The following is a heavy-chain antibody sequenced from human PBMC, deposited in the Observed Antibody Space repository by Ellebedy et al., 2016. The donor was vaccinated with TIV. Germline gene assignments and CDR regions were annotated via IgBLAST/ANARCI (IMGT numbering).Heavy chain of an antibody. Sequence: MPSETLSLTCTVSGYSISSGYYWGWIRQPPGKGLEWIGSIYRSGSTYYNPSLKSRVTISVDTSKNQFSLKLSAVTAADTAVYYCARQVVAGTEFDYWGQGTLVTVSS. CDR3: ARQVVAGTEFDY. V-gene: IGHV4-38-2*02. D-gene: IGHD6-19*01. CDR2: IYRSGST. J-gene: IGHJ4*02. CDR1: GYSISSGYY.